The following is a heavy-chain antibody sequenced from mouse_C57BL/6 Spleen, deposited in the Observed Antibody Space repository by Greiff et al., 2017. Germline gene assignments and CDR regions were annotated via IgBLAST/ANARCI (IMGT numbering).Heavy chain of an antibody. V-gene: IGHV7-1*01. Sequence: EVKLVESGGGLVQSGRSLRLSCATSGFTFSDFYMEWVRQAPGKGLEWIAARRNKANAYTTEYSASVKGRFIGARDTSQSILYRQMNALRAEDTAIYYCARDYDDYYAMDYWGQGTSVTVSS. J-gene: IGHJ4*01. D-gene: IGHD2-12*01. CDR1: GFTFSDFY. CDR3: ARDYDDYYAMDY. CDR2: RRNKANAYTT.